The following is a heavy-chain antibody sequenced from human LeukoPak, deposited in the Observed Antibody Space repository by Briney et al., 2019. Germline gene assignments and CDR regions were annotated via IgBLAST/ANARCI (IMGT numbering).Heavy chain of an antibody. J-gene: IGHJ4*02. Sequence: PGGSLRLSCAASGFTVSSNYMSWVRQAPGKGLEWVSVIYSGGSTYYADSVKGRFTISRDNSKNTLYLQMNSLRAEDTAVYYCAKENLRSLEWLPRIDYWGQGTLVTVSS. CDR1: GFTVSSNY. D-gene: IGHD3-3*01. CDR3: AKENLRSLEWLPRIDY. V-gene: IGHV3-53*01. CDR2: IYSGGST.